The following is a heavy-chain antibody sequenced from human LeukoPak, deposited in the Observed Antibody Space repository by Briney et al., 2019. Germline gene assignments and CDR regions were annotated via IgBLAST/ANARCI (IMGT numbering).Heavy chain of an antibody. CDR1: GFTFNGYF. J-gene: IGHJ4*02. V-gene: IGHV3-11*04. Sequence: MTGGSLRLSCAASGFTFNGYFMTWIRQAPGKGLEWVSYITNSGNTRYYADSVKGRFTISRDNAKNSLYLQMNSLRAEDTAIYFCARDFLLGMGIPLWGQGTLVTVSS. CDR3: ARDFLLGMGIPL. CDR2: ITNSGNTR. D-gene: IGHD2-8*02.